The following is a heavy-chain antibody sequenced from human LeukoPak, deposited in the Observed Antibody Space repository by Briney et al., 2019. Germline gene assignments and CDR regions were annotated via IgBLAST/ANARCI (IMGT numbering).Heavy chain of an antibody. CDR1: GYTFTSYG. CDR2: ISAYNGNT. D-gene: IGHD6-19*01. V-gene: IGHV1-18*01. Sequence: ASVKVSCKASGYTFTSYGISWVRQAPGQGLEWMGWISAYNGNTNYAQKLQGRVTMTTDTSTSTAYMELRSLRSDDTAVYYRARGGIAVAGIISIEPKPFDPWGQGTLVTVSS. CDR3: ARGGIAVAGIISIEPKPFDP. J-gene: IGHJ5*02.